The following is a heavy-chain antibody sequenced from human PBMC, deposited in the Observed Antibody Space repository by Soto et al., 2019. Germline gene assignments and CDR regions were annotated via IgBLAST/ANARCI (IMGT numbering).Heavy chain of an antibody. CDR3: ARIRNSGHVMSDHWFDT. J-gene: IGHJ5*02. V-gene: IGHV4-31*03. Sequence: SETLSLTCTVSGGSISSGGYYWSWIRQHPGKGLEWIGYIYYSGSTYYNPSLKSRVTISVDTSKNQFSLKLSSVTAADTAVYYCARIRNSGHVMSDHWFDTWGQGTLVTVSS. CDR2: IYYSGST. CDR1: GGSISSGGYY. D-gene: IGHD1-26*01.